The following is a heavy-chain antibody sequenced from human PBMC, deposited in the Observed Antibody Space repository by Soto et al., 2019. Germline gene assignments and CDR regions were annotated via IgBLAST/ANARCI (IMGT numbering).Heavy chain of an antibody. CDR1: GGTFRTSA. D-gene: IGHD3-3*02. CDR2: IMPVFPTP. V-gene: IGHV1-69*13. Sequence: GASVKVSCKPSGGTFRTSAISWVRQAPGQGLEWMGGIMPVFPTPDYAQKLQGRVTITADESTSTVYMELSSLRSEDTAVYFCSRDKDRQQLGGNYYYILDVWGQGTTVTVSS. CDR3: SRDKDRQQLGGNYYYILDV. J-gene: IGHJ6*02.